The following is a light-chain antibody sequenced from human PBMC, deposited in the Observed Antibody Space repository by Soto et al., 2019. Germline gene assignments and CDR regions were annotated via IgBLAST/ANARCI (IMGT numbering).Light chain of an antibody. J-gene: IGKJ1*01. CDR2: AAS. Sequence: AIQMTQSPSSLSASVGDRVSITCRATQGIRNDLGWYQQKPGKAPKLLIYAASSLQSGVPSRFSGSGSGTDFTLTISSLQPEDFATYYCLQDYNYLGTFGQGTKVDI. CDR3: LQDYNYLGT. V-gene: IGKV1-6*01. CDR1: QGIRND.